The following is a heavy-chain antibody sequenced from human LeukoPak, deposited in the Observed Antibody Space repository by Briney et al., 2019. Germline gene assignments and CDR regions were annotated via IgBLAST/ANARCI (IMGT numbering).Heavy chain of an antibody. CDR3: AKEDYYDSSGDAFDM. J-gene: IGHJ3*02. CDR1: GFTFGSYA. Sequence: PGGSLRLSCAASGFTFGSYAMSWVRQASGEGLEWVSTITSDDSTYYADSAKGRFTISRDNSKNTLYLQMNSLRAEDTAMYYCAKEDYYDSSGDAFDMWGQGTMVTVSS. CDR2: ITSDDST. V-gene: IGHV3-23*01. D-gene: IGHD3-22*01.